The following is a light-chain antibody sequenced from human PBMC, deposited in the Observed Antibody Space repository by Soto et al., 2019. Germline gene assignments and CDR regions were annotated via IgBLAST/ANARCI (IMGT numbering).Light chain of an antibody. CDR2: KAS. V-gene: IGKV1-5*03. CDR1: QSISSW. CDR3: QQYNSYWT. Sequence: DIQMTQSPSTLSASVGDRVTITCRASQSISSWLAWYQQKPGKAPKLLIYKASSIESGVPSRFSRRGSGTEFTLTISSLQPDDFATYSCQQYNSYWTFGQGTKVEIK. J-gene: IGKJ1*01.